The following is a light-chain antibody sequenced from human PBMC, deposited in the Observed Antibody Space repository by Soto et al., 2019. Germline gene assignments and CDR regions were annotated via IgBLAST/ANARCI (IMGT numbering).Light chain of an antibody. Sequence: DIQMTQSPSSLSASVGDRVTITCRASQSIAKSLNWYQQKPGKAPKLLIYDASSLESGVPSRFSGSGSGTEFTLTISSLQPDDFATYYCQQYNSYWTFGQGTKVDI. CDR3: QQYNSYWT. CDR1: QSIAKS. CDR2: DAS. V-gene: IGKV1-5*01. J-gene: IGKJ1*01.